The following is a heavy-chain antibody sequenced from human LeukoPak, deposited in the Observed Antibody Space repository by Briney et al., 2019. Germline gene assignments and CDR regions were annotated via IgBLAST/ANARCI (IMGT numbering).Heavy chain of an antibody. J-gene: IGHJ4*02. CDR3: ARGKFGIARTTGN. CDR1: GFTFSSNW. D-gene: IGHD6-13*01. Sequence: GGSLRLSCAASGFTFSSNWMHWVRQAPGKGLVWVSRINEDGSTTNYADSVKGRSTIFRDNAKNTLYLQMNSLRAEDTAVYYCARGKFGIARTTGNWGQGTLVTVSS. CDR2: INEDGSTT. V-gene: IGHV3-74*01.